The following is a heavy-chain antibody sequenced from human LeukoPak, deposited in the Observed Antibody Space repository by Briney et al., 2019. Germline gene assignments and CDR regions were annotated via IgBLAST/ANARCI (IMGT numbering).Heavy chain of an antibody. CDR3: AKSSLGPNHPFDY. V-gene: IGHV3-23*01. CDR1: GFTFSTYA. CDR2: IGGTGDST. J-gene: IGHJ4*02. Sequence: PGGSLRLSCAASGFTFSTYAMSWVRQAPGKGLEWVSVIGGTGDSTYYTDSVKGRFTISRDNSKNALYLQMNGLRAEDTAVYYCAKSSLGPNHPFDYWGQGTLVTVSS.